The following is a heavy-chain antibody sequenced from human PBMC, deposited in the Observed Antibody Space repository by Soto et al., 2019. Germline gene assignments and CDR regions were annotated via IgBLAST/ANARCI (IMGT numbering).Heavy chain of an antibody. CDR2: INPNGAST. D-gene: IGHD2-21*01. CDR1: GYIFIHYY. Sequence: QVQLVQSGAEVKKPGASVKASCKASGYIFIHYYIHWVRQAPGQGLEWMAIINPNGASTNYAQKFQGRVTVTSDTSTSTVSMELNSMGSDETAVYVCARTLLQGDFCGQGTLVTVSS. J-gene: IGHJ4*02. V-gene: IGHV1-46*01. CDR3: ARTLLQGDF.